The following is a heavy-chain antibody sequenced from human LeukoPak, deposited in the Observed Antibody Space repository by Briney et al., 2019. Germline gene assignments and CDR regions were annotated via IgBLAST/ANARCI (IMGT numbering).Heavy chain of an antibody. D-gene: IGHD3-3*01. J-gene: IGHJ5*02. Sequence: GGSLRLSCAASGFTFSDYYMSWIRQPPGKGLEWFSYISISGTNIYYADSVKGRFTTSTDNAKNSLYMQMNSLRAEDTAVYYCARAMGYDFFLDGFAPWGQGTLVTVSS. CDR3: ARAMGYDFFLDGFAP. CDR2: ISISGTNI. V-gene: IGHV3-11*01. CDR1: GFTFSDYY.